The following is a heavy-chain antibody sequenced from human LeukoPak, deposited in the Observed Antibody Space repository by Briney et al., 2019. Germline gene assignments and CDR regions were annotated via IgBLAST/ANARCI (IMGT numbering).Heavy chain of an antibody. CDR1: GGSISSYY. Sequence: PSETLSLTCTVSGGSISSYYWSWIRQPPGRGLEWIGYIYYSGSTNYNPSLKSRVTISVDTSKNQFSLKLSSVTAADTAVYYCARQDGYNSRRPFDYWGQGTLVTVSS. CDR3: ARQDGYNSRRPFDY. D-gene: IGHD5-24*01. J-gene: IGHJ4*02. V-gene: IGHV4-59*08. CDR2: IYYSGST.